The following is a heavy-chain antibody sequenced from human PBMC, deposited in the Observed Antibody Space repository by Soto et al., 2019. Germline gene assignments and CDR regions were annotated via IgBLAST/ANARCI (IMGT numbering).Heavy chain of an antibody. Sequence: EVQLLESGGGLVQPGGSLRLSCAASGFTFSSYAMSWVRQAPGKGLEWVSAISGSGGSTYYADSVKGRFTISRDNSKNTLYLQMNSLRAEDTAVYYCAKATNCWFGDCWGAFDIWGQGTMVTVSS. J-gene: IGHJ3*02. V-gene: IGHV3-23*01. CDR3: AKATNCWFGDCWGAFDI. D-gene: IGHD3-10*01. CDR2: ISGSGGST. CDR1: GFTFSSYA.